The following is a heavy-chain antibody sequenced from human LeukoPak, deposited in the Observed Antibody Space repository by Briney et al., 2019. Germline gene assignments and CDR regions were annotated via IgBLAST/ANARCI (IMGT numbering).Heavy chain of an antibody. CDR1: GDSISSGAYY. CDR3: ARHSTFFGVVIIKGRVRGPFDY. D-gene: IGHD3-3*01. CDR2: ISYSGSS. Sequence: SETLSLTCAVSGDSISSGAYYWGWIRQPPGKGLEWIGSISYSGSSYYTPSLRSRVTISIDTSKNQFSLKLSSVTAADTAVYYCARHSTFFGVVIIKGRVRGPFDYWGQGTLVTVSS. V-gene: IGHV4-39*01. J-gene: IGHJ4*02.